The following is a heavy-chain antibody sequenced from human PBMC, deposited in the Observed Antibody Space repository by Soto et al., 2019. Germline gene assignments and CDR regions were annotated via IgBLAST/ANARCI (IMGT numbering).Heavy chain of an antibody. CDR2: IIPIFGTA. CDR3: ARDSERTGYVARLNWFDP. D-gene: IGHD2-2*01. V-gene: IGHV1-69*13. Sequence: GASVKVSCKASGGTFSSYAISWVRQAPGQGLEWMGGIIPIFGTANYAQKFQGRVTITADESTSTAYMELSSLRPEDTAVYYCARDSERTGYVARLNWFDPWGQGTLVTVSS. J-gene: IGHJ5*02. CDR1: GGTFSSYA.